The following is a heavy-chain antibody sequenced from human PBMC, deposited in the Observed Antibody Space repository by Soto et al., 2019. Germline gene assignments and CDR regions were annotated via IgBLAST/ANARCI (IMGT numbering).Heavy chain of an antibody. V-gene: IGHV3-23*01. CDR3: AKGRSYYYYYGVDV. CDR1: GFTFSSCA. CDR2: IIDSGGST. Sequence: GGSLRLSCAASGFTFSSCAMGCVRQAPGKGLEWVSDIIDSGGSTYYADSVKGRFTISRDNSKSTLYLQMNSLRAEDTALYYCAKGRSYYYYYGVDVWGQGTTVTVPS. J-gene: IGHJ6*02.